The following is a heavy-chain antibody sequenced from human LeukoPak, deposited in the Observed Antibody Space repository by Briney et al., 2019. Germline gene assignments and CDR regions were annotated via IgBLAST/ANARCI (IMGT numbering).Heavy chain of an antibody. D-gene: IGHD3-22*01. V-gene: IGHV3-30*18. CDR2: ISFDATNK. CDR1: GFTFSSYG. J-gene: IGHJ4*02. CDR3: AKDSSADDSSGYSYYFDY. Sequence: GGSLTLSCAASGFTFSSYGMHWVRQAPGKGLEWVAVISFDATNKYYADSVKGRFTISRDNSKNTLYLQMNILRAEDTAVYYCAKDSSADDSSGYSYYFDYWGQGTLVTVSS.